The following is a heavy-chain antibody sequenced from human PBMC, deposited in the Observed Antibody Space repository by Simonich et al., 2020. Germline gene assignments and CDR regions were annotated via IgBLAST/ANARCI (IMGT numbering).Heavy chain of an antibody. V-gene: IGHV3-48*03. CDR2: IGSSGSTI. Sequence: EVQLVESGGGLVQPGGSLRLSCAASGFTFSSYEMNWVRQAQGKGLEWVSYIGSSGSTIYYADSVKGRFTNSRYKAKNSLYLKMNSLRAEDTAVYYCARDFRLQLVEIGTYYYYGMDVWGQGTTVTVSS. D-gene: IGHD6-6*01. CDR3: ARDFRLQLVEIGTYYYYGMDV. J-gene: IGHJ6*02. CDR1: GFTFSSYE.